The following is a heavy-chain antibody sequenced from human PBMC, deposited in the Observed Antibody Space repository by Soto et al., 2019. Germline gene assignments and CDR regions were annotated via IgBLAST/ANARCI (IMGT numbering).Heavy chain of an antibody. Sequence: ASVKVSCKASGYTFTSYDMNWVRQATGQGLEWMGYMNPNSGNTGYAQKFQGRVTMTRDTSISTAYMELSSLRSEDTAVYYCAKGHWFDAFDIWGQGTMVTVSS. V-gene: IGHV1-8*01. D-gene: IGHD3-9*01. J-gene: IGHJ3*02. CDR3: AKGHWFDAFDI. CDR1: GYTFTSYD. CDR2: MNPNSGNT.